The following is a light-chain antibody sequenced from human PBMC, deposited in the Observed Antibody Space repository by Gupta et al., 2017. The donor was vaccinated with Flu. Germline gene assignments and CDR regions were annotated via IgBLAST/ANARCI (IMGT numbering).Light chain of an antibody. CDR3: LQAANFPRA. CDR1: HAHDSW. V-gene: IGKV1-12*01. CDR2: AAP. J-gene: IGKJ1*01. Sequence: PSSVSASVGDRVTITCRASHAHDSWFAWYQQKPFKAPQLLIYAAPTLQSGVPSRFSGSGSGTDFTLTISSLQPEDFATYYCLQAANFPRAFGQGTKV.